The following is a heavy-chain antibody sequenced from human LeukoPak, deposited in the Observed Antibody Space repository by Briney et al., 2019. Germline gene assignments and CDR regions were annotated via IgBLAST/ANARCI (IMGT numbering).Heavy chain of an antibody. Sequence: PGGSLRLSCSAPGFTFSTYPMHWVRQAPGKGLEYVSTIFANGDITSYAASVKGRFTTSRDNSKNTLYLQMSSLRPEDTAVYYCVKSPSDGLDVWGQGATVTVSS. V-gene: IGHV3-64D*09. CDR1: GFTFSTYP. J-gene: IGHJ6*02. CDR2: IFANGDIT. CDR3: VKSPSDGLDV.